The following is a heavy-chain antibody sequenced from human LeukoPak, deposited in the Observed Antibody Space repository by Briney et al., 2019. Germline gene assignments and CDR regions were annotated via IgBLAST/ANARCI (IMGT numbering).Heavy chain of an antibody. J-gene: IGHJ4*02. CDR1: AFPFSIYG. CDR2: IWHDGSYK. V-gene: IGHV3-33*01. Sequence: GGSLRLSCTTSAFPFSIYGMHWVRQAPGKGLEWVAVIWHDGSYKYYADSVKGRFTISRDNSKDTLYLQMNSLKVEDTAVYYCASGDYSSGWHLDYWGQGTLVTVSS. D-gene: IGHD6-19*01. CDR3: ASGDYSSGWHLDY.